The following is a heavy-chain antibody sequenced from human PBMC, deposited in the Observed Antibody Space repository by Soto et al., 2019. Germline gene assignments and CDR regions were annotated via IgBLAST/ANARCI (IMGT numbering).Heavy chain of an antibody. CDR2: INAGNGNT. CDR1: GYTFTSYA. V-gene: IGHV1-3*05. Sequence: QVQLVQSGAEEKKPGASVKVSCKASGYTFTSYAMHWVRQAPGQRLEWMGWINAGNGNTKYSQKFQDRVTITRDTSSSTAYMELRSMRSEDTAVDYCAGDGTMVLGVMFLMDVWGQGTTVTVSS. CDR3: AGDGTMVLGVMFLMDV. J-gene: IGHJ6*02. D-gene: IGHD3-10*01.